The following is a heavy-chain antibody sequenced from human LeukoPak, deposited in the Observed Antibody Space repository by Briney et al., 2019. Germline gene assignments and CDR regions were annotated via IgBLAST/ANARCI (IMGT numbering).Heavy chain of an antibody. CDR2: IKEDGTKQ. J-gene: IGHJ3*02. CDR1: GFSFSTSW. CDR3: ARDPPPPLDAFDI. Sequence: PGGSLRLSCAASGFSFSTSWMTWVRRAPGKGLEWVASIKEDGTKQYFVDSAKGRFTISRDNAKSSLYLQMHSLRVEDAAVYYCARDPPPPLDAFDIWGQGTMVTVSS. V-gene: IGHV3-7*01.